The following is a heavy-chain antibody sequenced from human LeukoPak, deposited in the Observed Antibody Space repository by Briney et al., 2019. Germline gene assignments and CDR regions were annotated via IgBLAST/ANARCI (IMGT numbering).Heavy chain of an antibody. J-gene: IGHJ6*03. CDR3: ARDLSYDILTGYYEDYYYMDV. V-gene: IGHV3-21*01. D-gene: IGHD3-9*01. CDR1: GFTFSSYS. Sequence: GGSLRLSCAASGFTFSSYSMNWVRQAPGKGLEWVSSISSSSSFIYYADSVKGRFTISRDNAKNSLYLQMNSLRAEDTAVYYCARDLSYDILTGYYEDYYYMDVWGKGTTVTISS. CDR2: ISSSSSFI.